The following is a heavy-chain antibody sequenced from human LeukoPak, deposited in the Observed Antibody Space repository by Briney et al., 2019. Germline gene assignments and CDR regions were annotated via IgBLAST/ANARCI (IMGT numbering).Heavy chain of an antibody. CDR3: ARSVPDYTRFDY. CDR2: FKTKYSQV. J-gene: IGHJ4*02. Sequence: GGSLRLSCVASGFTFSDYAMNWVRQAPGKGLEWVSTFKTKYSQVYYAESVRGRFTISTDNSEKTVYLQMNSLRAADTALYYCARSVPDYTRFDYWGQGALVTVSS. CDR1: GFTFSDYA. V-gene: IGHV3-23*05. D-gene: IGHD4-11*01.